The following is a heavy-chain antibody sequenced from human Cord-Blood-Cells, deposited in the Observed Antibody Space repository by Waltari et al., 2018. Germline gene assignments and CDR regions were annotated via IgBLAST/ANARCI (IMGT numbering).Heavy chain of an antibody. CDR1: GFTFSSYE. CDR2: ISSSGSTI. J-gene: IGHJ5*02. V-gene: IGHV3-48*03. D-gene: IGHD1-26*01. CDR3: ARDRGGSYYWFDP. Sequence: EVQLVESGGGLVQPGGSLRLSCAASGFTFSSYEMNWVRQAPGKGLEWVSYISSSGSTIYYADSVKGRFTISRDNAKNSLYLQMNSLRAEDTAVYYCARDRGGSYYWFDPWGQGTLVTVSS.